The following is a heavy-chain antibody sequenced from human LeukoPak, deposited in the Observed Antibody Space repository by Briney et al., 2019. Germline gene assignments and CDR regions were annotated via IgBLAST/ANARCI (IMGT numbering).Heavy chain of an antibody. D-gene: IGHD3-10*01. CDR1: GGSISSGSYY. CDR3: AGPAASFYGLGRLGDAFDI. CDR2: IYTSGST. J-gene: IGHJ3*02. V-gene: IGHV4-61*02. Sequence: SQTLSLTCTVSGGSISSGSYYWSWIRQPAGKGLEWIGRIYTSGSTNYNPSLKSRVTISVDTSKNQFSLKLSSVTAADTAVYYCAGPAASFYGLGRLGDAFDIWGQGTMVTVSS.